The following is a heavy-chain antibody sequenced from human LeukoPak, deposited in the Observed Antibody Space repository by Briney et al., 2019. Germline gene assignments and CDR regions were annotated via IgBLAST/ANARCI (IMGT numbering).Heavy chain of an antibody. V-gene: IGHV3-23*01. CDR3: AKVFTRVTTRSALDY. CDR2: ISGSGGST. D-gene: IGHD4-11*01. CDR1: GFTFSSYA. J-gene: IGHJ4*02. Sequence: GRSLRLSCAASGFTFSSYAMSWVRQAPGKGLEWVSAISGSGGSTYYADSVKGRFTISRDNSKNTLYLQMNSLRAEDTAVYYCAKVFTRVTTRSALDYWGQGTLVTVSS.